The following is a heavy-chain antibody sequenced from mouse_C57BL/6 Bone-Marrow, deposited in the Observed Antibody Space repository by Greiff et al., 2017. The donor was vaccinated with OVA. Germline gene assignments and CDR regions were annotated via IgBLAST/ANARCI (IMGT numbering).Heavy chain of an antibody. Sequence: QVQLQQPGAELVMPGASVQLSCKASGYTFTSYWMHWVKQRPGQGLEWIGELDPSDSYTNYNQKFKGKSTLTVDKTSSTAYVQISSQTSEDSAVEYCARLDAMDYWGQGTTVTGSA. J-gene: IGHJ4*01. CDR3: ARLDAMDY. V-gene: IGHV1-69*01. CDR1: GYTFTSYW. CDR2: LDPSDSYT.